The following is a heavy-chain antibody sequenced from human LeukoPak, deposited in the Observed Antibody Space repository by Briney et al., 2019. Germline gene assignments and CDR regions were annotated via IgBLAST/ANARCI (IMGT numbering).Heavy chain of an antibody. J-gene: IGHJ4*02. V-gene: IGHV3-11*01. CDR3: ARDPFYGDYVSDY. D-gene: IGHD4-17*01. CDR1: GFTFSDYY. CDR2: ISSSGSTI. Sequence: PGGSLRLSCAASGFTFSDYYMSWIRQAPGKGLEWVSYISSSGSTIYYADSVKSRFTISRDNAKNSLYLQMNSLRAEDTAVYYCARDPFYGDYVSDYWGQGTLVTVSS.